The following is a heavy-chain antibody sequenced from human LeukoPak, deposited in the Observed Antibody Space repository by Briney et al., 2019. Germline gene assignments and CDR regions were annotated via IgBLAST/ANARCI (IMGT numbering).Heavy chain of an antibody. CDR1: GYTFTGYY. V-gene: IGHV1-2*02. CDR3: ARGGSSSWYSSGSY. CDR2: INPNSGGT. D-gene: IGHD6-13*01. Sequence: ASVKVSCKASGYTFTGYYMHWVRQAPGQGLEWMGWINPNSGGTNYAQKFQGRATMTRDTSISTAYMELSRLRSDDTAVYYCARGGSSSWYSSGSYWGQGTLVTVSS. J-gene: IGHJ4*02.